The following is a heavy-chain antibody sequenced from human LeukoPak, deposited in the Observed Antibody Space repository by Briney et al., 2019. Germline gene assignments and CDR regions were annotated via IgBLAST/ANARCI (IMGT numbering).Heavy chain of an antibody. D-gene: IGHD1-20*01. Sequence: SETLSLTCAVYGGSFSGYYWSWIRQPPGKGLEWLGEINHSGSTNYNPSLKSRVTISVDTSKNQFSLKLSSVTAADTAVYYCARGRHNWNEHFDYWGQGTLVTVSS. CDR3: ARGRHNWNEHFDY. J-gene: IGHJ4*02. CDR1: GGSFSGYY. CDR2: INHSGST. V-gene: IGHV4-34*01.